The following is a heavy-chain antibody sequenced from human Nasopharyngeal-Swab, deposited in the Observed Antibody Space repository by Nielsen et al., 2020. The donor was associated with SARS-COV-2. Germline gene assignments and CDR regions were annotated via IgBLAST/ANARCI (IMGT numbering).Heavy chain of an antibody. J-gene: IGHJ6*02. CDR2: INPNSGGT. CDR3: ARKKATAMEERYYYGMDV. D-gene: IGHD5-18*01. CDR1: GYTFTGYY. V-gene: IGHV1-2*02. Sequence: ASVQVSCKASGYTFTGYYLHWVRQAPGQGLEWMGWINPNSGGTNYAQKFQGRVTMTRDTSISTAYMELSRLRSDDTAVYYCARKKATAMEERYYYGMDVWGQGTTVTVSS.